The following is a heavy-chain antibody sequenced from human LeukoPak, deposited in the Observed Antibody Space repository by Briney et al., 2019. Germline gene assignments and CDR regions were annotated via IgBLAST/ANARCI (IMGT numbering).Heavy chain of an antibody. J-gene: IGHJ4*02. CDR2: INPNNGGT. CDR3: ARVISPVRGVIRPLGY. CDR1: GYTFTDYY. V-gene: IGHV1-2*02. Sequence: GASVKVSCKASGYTFTDYYMHWVRQAPGQGLERMGWINPNNGGTNYTQNFQGRVTMTRDTSITTAYMELSRLRSDDTAVYYCARVISPVRGVIRPLGYWGQGTLVTVSS. D-gene: IGHD3-10*01.